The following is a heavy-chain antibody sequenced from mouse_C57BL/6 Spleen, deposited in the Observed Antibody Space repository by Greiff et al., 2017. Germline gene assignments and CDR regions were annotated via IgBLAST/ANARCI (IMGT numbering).Heavy chain of an antibody. J-gene: IGHJ4*01. D-gene: IGHD2-1*01. CDR1: GYTFTSYW. CDR3: ARDYGNYGAMDY. Sequence: VQLQQPGAELVKPGASVKLSCKASGYTFTSYWMHWVKQRPGQGLEWIGMIHPNSGSTNYNEKFKSKATLTVDKSSSTAYMQLSSLTSEDSAVYYCARDYGNYGAMDYWGQGTSVTVSS. CDR2: IHPNSGST. V-gene: IGHV1-64*01.